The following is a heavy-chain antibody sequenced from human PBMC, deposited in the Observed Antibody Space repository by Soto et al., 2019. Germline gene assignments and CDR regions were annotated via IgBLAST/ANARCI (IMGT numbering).Heavy chain of an antibody. D-gene: IGHD2-21*02. Sequence: QVQLVQSGAEVKKPGSSVKVSCKASGGTFSSYAISWVRQAPGQGLEWMGGIIPIFGTANYAQKFQGRVTITADESTSTAYMELSSLRSEDTAVYYCARGGGFYCGGDCYSDAFDIWGQGTMVTVSS. V-gene: IGHV1-69*01. CDR1: GGTFSSYA. J-gene: IGHJ3*02. CDR3: ARGGGFYCGGDCYSDAFDI. CDR2: IIPIFGTA.